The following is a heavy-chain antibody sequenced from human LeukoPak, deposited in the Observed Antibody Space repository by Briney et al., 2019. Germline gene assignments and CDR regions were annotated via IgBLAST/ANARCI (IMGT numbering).Heavy chain of an antibody. D-gene: IGHD3-16*02. J-gene: IGHJ4*02. CDR3: AKNRGFRGVIVLPPLDS. CDR2: IKQDGSEK. V-gene: IGHV3-7*03. Sequence: PGGSLRLSCAASGFTFSSHWMSWVRQAPGKGLEWVANIKQDGSEKYYVDSVKGRFTISRDNAKNSLYLQMNSLRAEDTAVYYCAKNRGFRGVIVLPPLDSWGQGTLVTVSS. CDR1: GFTFSSHW.